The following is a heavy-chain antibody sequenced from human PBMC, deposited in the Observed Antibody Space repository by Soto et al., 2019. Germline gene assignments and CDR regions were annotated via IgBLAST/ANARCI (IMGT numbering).Heavy chain of an antibody. CDR3: ARPRYSSSSNYYYYYTDV. D-gene: IGHD6-6*01. CDR2: IYYSGST. J-gene: IGHJ6*03. CDR1: GGSISSDNYY. Sequence: SETLSLTCTVSGGSISSDNYYWNWIRQHPGKGLEWIGCIYYSGSTYYNPSLKSRVTISVDTSKNQFSLKLSSVTAADTAVYYCARPRYSSSSNYYYYYTDVWGKGTTVTVSS. V-gene: IGHV4-39*01.